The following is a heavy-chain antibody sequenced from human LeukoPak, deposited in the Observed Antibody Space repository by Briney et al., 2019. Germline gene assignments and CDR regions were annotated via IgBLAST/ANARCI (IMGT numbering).Heavy chain of an antibody. CDR2: IYYSGST. V-gene: IGHV4-59*12. CDR1: GGSISSYY. J-gene: IGHJ1*01. Sequence: SETLSLTCTVSGGSISSYYWSWIRQPPGKGLEWIGYIYYSGSTNYNPSLKSRVTISVDTSKNQFSPKLSSVTAADTAVYYCASTTYYYAGSGYYYGYFQDWGQGTLVTVSS. CDR3: ASTTYYYAGSGYYYGYFQD. D-gene: IGHD3-22*01.